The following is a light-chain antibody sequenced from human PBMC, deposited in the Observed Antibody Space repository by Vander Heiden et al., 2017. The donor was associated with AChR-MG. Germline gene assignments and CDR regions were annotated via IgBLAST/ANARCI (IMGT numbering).Light chain of an antibody. J-gene: IGLJ2*01. CDR3: QSYDSGLSSVV. Sequence: SVLTQPPSVSGAPGHRVTISCTGNSSNKVHWYQPVPGTAPKLLIYTNNNRPSGLPDRFSGSKSGSSASLASTGLQAEDEADYYCQSYDSGLSSVVFGGGTKLTVL. CDR1: SSNK. V-gene: IGLV1-40*01. CDR2: TNN.